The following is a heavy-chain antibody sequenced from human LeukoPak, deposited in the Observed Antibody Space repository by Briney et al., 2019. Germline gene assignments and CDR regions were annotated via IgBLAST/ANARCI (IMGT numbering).Heavy chain of an antibody. D-gene: IGHD3-9*01. J-gene: IGHJ6*02. CDR2: INPGGGST. CDR3: GRDLGDISTGYLPKDMDV. V-gene: IGHV1-46*01. Sequence: ASVNVSCKASGYTFTSYYMHWVRQAPGQALECMGIINPGGGSTSYAQKFQGRVTMTRDTSTSTVYMELSSLRSEDTAVYYCGRDLGDISTGYLPKDMDVWGQGTTVIVSS. CDR1: GYTFTSYY.